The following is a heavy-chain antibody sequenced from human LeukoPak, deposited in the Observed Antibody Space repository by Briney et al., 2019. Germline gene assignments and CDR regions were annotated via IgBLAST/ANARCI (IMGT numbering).Heavy chain of an antibody. Sequence: GGSLRLSRAASGFTFSSYAMSWVRQAPGKGLEWVSAISGSGGSTYYADSVKGRFTISRDNSKNTLYLQMNSLRAEDTAVYYCATTPDIVVVVAATSDYWGQGTLVTVSS. V-gene: IGHV3-23*01. J-gene: IGHJ4*02. CDR2: ISGSGGST. CDR3: ATTPDIVVVVAATSDY. CDR1: GFTFSSYA. D-gene: IGHD2-15*01.